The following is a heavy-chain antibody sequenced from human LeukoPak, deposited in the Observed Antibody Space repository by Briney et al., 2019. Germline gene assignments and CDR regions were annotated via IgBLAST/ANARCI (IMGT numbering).Heavy chain of an antibody. V-gene: IGHV3-21*04. Sequence: PGGSLRLSCAASGFTFSSYSINWVRQAPGKGLEWVSCISSSSSYIYYADSVKGRFTISRDNAKNSLYLQMNSLRAEDTAFYYCARGIYSNYFDFDYWGQGTLVTVSS. CDR3: ARGIYSNYFDFDY. CDR1: GFTFSSYS. D-gene: IGHD4-11*01. CDR2: ISSSSSYI. J-gene: IGHJ4*02.